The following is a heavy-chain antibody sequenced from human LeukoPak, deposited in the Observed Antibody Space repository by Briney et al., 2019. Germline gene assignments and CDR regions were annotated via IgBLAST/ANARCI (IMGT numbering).Heavy chain of an antibody. Sequence: ASVKVSCKASGYTFTSYDINWVRQATGQGLGWMGWMNPNSGKTGYAQKFQGRVTMTRDTSISTAYMELSRLRSDDTAVYYCATQRTRTGDIVVVPAAIQGCLDYWGQGTLVTVSS. CDR3: ATQRTRTGDIVVVPAAIQGCLDY. CDR1: GYTFTSYD. V-gene: IGHV1-8*01. CDR2: MNPNSGKT. J-gene: IGHJ4*02. D-gene: IGHD2-2*01.